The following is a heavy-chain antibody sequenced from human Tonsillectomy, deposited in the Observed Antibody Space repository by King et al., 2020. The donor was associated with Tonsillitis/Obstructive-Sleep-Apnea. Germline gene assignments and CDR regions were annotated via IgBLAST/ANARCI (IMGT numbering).Heavy chain of an antibody. Sequence: ITLKESGPTLVKPTQTLTLTCTFSGFSLSSSGVGVGWIRQPPGKALEWLALIYWDDVKRYSPSLNSRLTISKDTSKNQEVLTLTNIDPVDTATYYCAHRQLSCSRTSCHTSNWFDPWGQGTLVTVSS. CDR1: GFSLSSSGVG. CDR3: AHRQLSCSRTSCHTSNWFDP. CDR2: IYWDDVK. D-gene: IGHD2-2*02. V-gene: IGHV2-5*02. J-gene: IGHJ5*02.